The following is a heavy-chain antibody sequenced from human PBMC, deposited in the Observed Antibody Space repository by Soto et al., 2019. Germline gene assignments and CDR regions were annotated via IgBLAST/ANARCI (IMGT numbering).Heavy chain of an antibody. J-gene: IGHJ3*02. CDR2: ISGSGGST. V-gene: IGHV3-23*01. CDR3: AKDLGVYGGNSGDAFDI. Sequence: GESLKISCAASGFTFSSYAMSWVRQAPGKGLEWVSAISGSGGSTYYADSVKGRFTISRDNSKNTLYLQMNSLRAEDTAVYYCAKDLGVYGGNSGDAFDIWGQGTMVTVSS. D-gene: IGHD4-17*01. CDR1: GFTFSSYA.